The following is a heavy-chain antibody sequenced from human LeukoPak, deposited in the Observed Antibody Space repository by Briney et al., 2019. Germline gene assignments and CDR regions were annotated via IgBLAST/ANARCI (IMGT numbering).Heavy chain of an antibody. V-gene: IGHV3-7*01. J-gene: IGHJ4*02. Sequence: GGSLRLSCAVSGFTFSSYWMSWVRQAPGKGLEWVANINQDASERYYADSVKGRFTISRDNAKNSLYLQMNSLRAEDTAVYYCARDRSPGNFDCWGQGTLVTVSS. D-gene: IGHD3-10*01. CDR2: INQDASER. CDR3: ARDRSPGNFDC. CDR1: GFTFSSYW.